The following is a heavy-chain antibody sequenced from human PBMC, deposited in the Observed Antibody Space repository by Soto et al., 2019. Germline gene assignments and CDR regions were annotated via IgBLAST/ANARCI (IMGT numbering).Heavy chain of an antibody. CDR3: ARDTGYSSSWCTYYYGMDV. J-gene: IGHJ6*02. CDR1: GGTFSSYA. D-gene: IGHD6-13*01. CDR2: IIPIFGTA. Sequence: SVKVSCKASGGTFSSYAISWVRQAPGQGLEWMGGIIPIFGTANYAQKFQGRVTITADESTSTAYMELSSLRSEDTAVYYCARDTGYSSSWCTYYYGMDVWGQGTTVTVSS. V-gene: IGHV1-69*13.